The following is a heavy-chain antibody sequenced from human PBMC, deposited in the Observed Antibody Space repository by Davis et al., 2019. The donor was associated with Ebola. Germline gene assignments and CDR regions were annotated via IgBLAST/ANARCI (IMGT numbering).Heavy chain of an antibody. CDR2: ISYDGSNK. Sequence: GGSLRLSCAASGFTFSSYGMHWVRQAPGKGLEWVAVISYDGSNKYYADSVKGRFTISRDNSKNTLYLQMNSLRAEDTAVYYCAKAGLYYWGQGTLVTVSS. CDR3: AKAGLYY. J-gene: IGHJ4*02. CDR1: GFTFSSYG. D-gene: IGHD2-15*01. V-gene: IGHV3-30*18.